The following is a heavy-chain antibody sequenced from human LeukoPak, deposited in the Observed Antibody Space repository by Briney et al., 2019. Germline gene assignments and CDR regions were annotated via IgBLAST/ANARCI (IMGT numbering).Heavy chain of an antibody. CDR1: GFTFSSYW. J-gene: IGHJ4*02. CDR2: IKQDGSEK. V-gene: IGHV3-7*03. Sequence: GGSLRLSCAASGFTFSSYWMSWVRQAPGKGLEWVANIKQDGSEKYYVDSVKGRFTISRDNAKNSLYLQMNSLRAADTAVYYCARDFYGSGSYFDYWGQGTLVTVSS. D-gene: IGHD3-10*01. CDR3: ARDFYGSGSYFDY.